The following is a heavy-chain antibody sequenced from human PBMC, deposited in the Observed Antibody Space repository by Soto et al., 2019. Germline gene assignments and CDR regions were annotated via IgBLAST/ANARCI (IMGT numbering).Heavy chain of an antibody. V-gene: IGHV1-69*13. Sequence: ASVKVSCKASGGTFSGYAISWVRQAPGQGLEWMGGIIPIFGTTNYAQKFQGRVTITADESTGTAYMELSSLRSEDTAVYYCARFRSYYDNWFDPWGQGXLVTVSS. CDR2: IIPIFGTT. CDR1: GGTFSGYA. D-gene: IGHD3-10*01. J-gene: IGHJ5*02. CDR3: ARFRSYYDNWFDP.